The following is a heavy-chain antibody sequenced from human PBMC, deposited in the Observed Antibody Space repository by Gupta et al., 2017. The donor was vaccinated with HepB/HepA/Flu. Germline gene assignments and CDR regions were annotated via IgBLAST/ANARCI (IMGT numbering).Heavy chain of an antibody. J-gene: IGHJ6*03. V-gene: IGHV1-69*01. CDR3: ASSTSIAVAGTGVSPKRRAYYYYYMDV. CDR2: IIPIFGTA. D-gene: IGHD6-19*01. Sequence: QVQLVQSGAEVKKPGSSVKVSCKASGGTFSSYAISWVRQAPGQGLEWMGGIIPIFGTANYAQKFQGRVTITADESTSTAYMELSSLRSEDTAVYYCASSTSIAVAGTGVSPKRRAYYYYYMDVWGKGTTVTVSS. CDR1: GGTFSSYA.